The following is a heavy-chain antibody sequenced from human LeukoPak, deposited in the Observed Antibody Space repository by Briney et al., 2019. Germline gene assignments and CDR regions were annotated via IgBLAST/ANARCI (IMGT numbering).Heavy chain of an antibody. Sequence: GGSLRLSCAASGFTVSSNYMSWVRQAPGKGLEWVSVIYSGGSTYYADSVKGRFTISRDNSKNTLYLQMNSLRAEDTAVYYCARLTTYYYDSSGYYGDAFDIWGQGTMVTVSS. D-gene: IGHD3-22*01. V-gene: IGHV3-53*01. CDR2: IYSGGST. J-gene: IGHJ3*02. CDR3: ARLTTYYYDSSGYYGDAFDI. CDR1: GFTVSSNY.